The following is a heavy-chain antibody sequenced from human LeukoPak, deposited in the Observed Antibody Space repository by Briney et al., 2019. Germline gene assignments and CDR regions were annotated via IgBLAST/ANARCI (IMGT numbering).Heavy chain of an antibody. V-gene: IGHV3-48*03. CDR1: GFTFSNYE. CDR3: AKDMSGYGGSFDY. J-gene: IGHJ4*02. CDR2: ISSGSTI. Sequence: GGSLRLSCAASGFTFSNYEMNWVRQAPGKGLEWVSYISSGSTIYYADSVKGRFTISRDNAKNSLYLQMNSLRTEDMALYYCAKDMSGYGGSFDYWGQGTLVTVSS. D-gene: IGHD5-12*01.